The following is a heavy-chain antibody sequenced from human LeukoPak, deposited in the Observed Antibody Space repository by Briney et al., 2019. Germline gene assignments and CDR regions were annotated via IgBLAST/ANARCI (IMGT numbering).Heavy chain of an antibody. Sequence: ASVKVSCKASGYTFTNYYIHWVRQAPGQGLECMGIINPSGGSTSYAQKFQGRVTMTRDMSTSTVYMELSSLRSEDTAMYYCATLSRYGSGSYYYYFEQWGQGTLVTVSS. V-gene: IGHV1-46*01. CDR2: INPSGGST. CDR3: ATLSRYGSGSYYYYFEQ. CDR1: GYTFTNYY. D-gene: IGHD3-10*01. J-gene: IGHJ4*02.